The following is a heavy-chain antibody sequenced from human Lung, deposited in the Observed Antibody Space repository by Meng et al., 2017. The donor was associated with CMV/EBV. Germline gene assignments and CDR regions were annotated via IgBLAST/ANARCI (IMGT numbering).Heavy chain of an antibody. Sequence: GGSLRLXCAASGFTFDDYAMHWVRQSPGKGLEWVSSISSSSSYIYYADSVKGRFTISRDNAKNSLYLQMNSLRAEDTAVYYCARDYLIVGILEWLPFQRPSSNYYYYYGMDVXGQGXTVTVSS. V-gene: IGHV3-21*01. CDR2: ISSSSSYI. D-gene: IGHD3-3*01. CDR3: ARDYLIVGILEWLPFQRPSSNYYYYYGMDV. J-gene: IGHJ6*02. CDR1: GFTFDDYA.